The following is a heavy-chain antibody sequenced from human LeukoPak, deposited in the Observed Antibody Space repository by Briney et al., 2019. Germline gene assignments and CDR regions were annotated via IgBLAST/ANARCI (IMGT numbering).Heavy chain of an antibody. Sequence: GASVKVSCKTSGYIFTSYYIHWVRQAPGQGLEWMGIINPSGGSSYYAQKFQGRVTLTSDVSTSTMYMDLRGLTSEDTAFYYCARSVETANLKNWGQGTLVSVSS. CDR1: GYIFTSYY. D-gene: IGHD5-18*01. V-gene: IGHV1-46*01. J-gene: IGHJ4*02. CDR3: ARSVETANLKN. CDR2: INPSGGSS.